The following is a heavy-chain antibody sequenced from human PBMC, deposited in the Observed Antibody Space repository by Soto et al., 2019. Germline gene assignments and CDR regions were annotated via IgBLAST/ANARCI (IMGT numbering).Heavy chain of an antibody. Sequence: GGSLRLSCEASGFIFSSYAITWVRQAPGKGLEWVSTISGTGVNTYYADSVKGRFTVSRDNSKNTVWLQMNSLRATDSSVYYCAKDSVHNLYRTSSLEDCFGPWGQGTLVTVSS. CDR3: AKDSVHNLYRTSSLEDCFGP. CDR1: GFIFSSYA. J-gene: IGHJ5*02. D-gene: IGHD6-6*01. CDR2: ISGTGVNT. V-gene: IGHV3-23*01.